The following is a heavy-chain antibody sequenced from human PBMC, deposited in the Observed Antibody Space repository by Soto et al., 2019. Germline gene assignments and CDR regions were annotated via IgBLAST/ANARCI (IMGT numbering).Heavy chain of an antibody. V-gene: IGHV3-48*04. J-gene: IGHJ6*02. CDR1: GFTFSSYS. Sequence: GGSLRLSCAASGFTFSSYSMNWVRQAPGKGLEWVSYISSSSSTIYYADSVKGRFTISRDNAKNSLYLQMNSLRAEDTAVYYCARATVNRYYYYGMDVWGQGTTVTVSS. CDR3: ARATVNRYYYYGMDV. CDR2: ISSSSSTI. D-gene: IGHD4-17*01.